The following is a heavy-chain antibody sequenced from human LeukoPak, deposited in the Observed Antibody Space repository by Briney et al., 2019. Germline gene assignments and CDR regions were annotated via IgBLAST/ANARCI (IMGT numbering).Heavy chain of an antibody. V-gene: IGHV3-21*01. Sequence: GGSLKLSCAASGFTFSSYSMNWVRQAPGKGLEWVSSISSSSSYIYYADSVKGRFTISRDNAKNSLYLQMNSLRAEDTAVYYCARDYYDSSGYYDYWGQGTLVTVSS. J-gene: IGHJ4*02. CDR2: ISSSSSYI. D-gene: IGHD3-22*01. CDR1: GFTFSSYS. CDR3: ARDYYDSSGYYDY.